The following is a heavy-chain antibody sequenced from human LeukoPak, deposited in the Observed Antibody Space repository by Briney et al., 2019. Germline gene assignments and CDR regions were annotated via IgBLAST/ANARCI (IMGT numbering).Heavy chain of an antibody. CDR2: IYSSGST. V-gene: IGHV4-4*07. CDR1: GGPISSYY. J-gene: IGHJ4*02. D-gene: IGHD3-10*01. Sequence: PSETLSLTCTFSGGPISSYYWSWIRHPAGKGLGWIGRIYSSGSTNYNPSLKSRVTMSVGTSKNQFSLKLTSVTAADTAVYYCARGVYGSGDYWGQGTLVTVSS. CDR3: ARGVYGSGDY.